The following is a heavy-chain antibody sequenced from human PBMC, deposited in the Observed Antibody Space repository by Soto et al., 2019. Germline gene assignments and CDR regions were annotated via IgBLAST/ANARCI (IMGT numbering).Heavy chain of an antibody. D-gene: IGHD2-8*01. CDR2: ISAYNGNT. Sequence: ASVKVSCKASGYTFTSYGISWVRQAPGQGLEWMGWISAYNGNTNYAQKLQGRVTMTTDTSTSTAYMELRSLRSDDTAVYYCASLRVMIPNHYSYGMDVWGQGTTVTVSS. CDR1: GYTFTSYG. V-gene: IGHV1-18*01. CDR3: ASLRVMIPNHYSYGMDV. J-gene: IGHJ6*02.